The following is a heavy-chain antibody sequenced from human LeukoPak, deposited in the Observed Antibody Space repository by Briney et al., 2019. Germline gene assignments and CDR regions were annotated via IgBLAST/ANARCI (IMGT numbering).Heavy chain of an antibody. V-gene: IGHV4-34*01. CDR3: KGPTGAAYYYMDV. CDR2: INHSGSI. D-gene: IGHD1-1*01. CDR1: GGSFSDYY. J-gene: IGHJ6*03. Sequence: PSETLSLTCAVYGGSFSDYYWSWMRQPPGKGLEWIGEINHSGSINYNSSLKSRVTISVDTSKNQFSLKLSSVTAADTAVYYCKGPTGAAYYYMDVWGKGTTVTVSS.